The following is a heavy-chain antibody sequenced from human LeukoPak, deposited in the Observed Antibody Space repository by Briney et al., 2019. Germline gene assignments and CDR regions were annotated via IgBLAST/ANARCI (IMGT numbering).Heavy chain of an antibody. CDR3: GTGDPRFDY. Sequence: PGGSLRLSCAASGFNFNTFSMNWVRQAPGTGLQWVAYISSGSSAIYYTDSVKGRFTITRDDAKNSVYLQMNSLRTEDTAVYYCGTGDPRFDYWGQGILVTVSS. D-gene: IGHD7-27*01. CDR2: ISSGSSAI. CDR1: GFNFNTFS. V-gene: IGHV3-48*01. J-gene: IGHJ4*02.